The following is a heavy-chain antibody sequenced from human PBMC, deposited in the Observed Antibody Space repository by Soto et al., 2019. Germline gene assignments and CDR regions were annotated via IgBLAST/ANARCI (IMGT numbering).Heavy chain of an antibody. D-gene: IGHD2-21*02. V-gene: IGHV4-59*01. CDR1: GGSISSYY. Sequence: SETLSLTCTVSGGSISSYYWSWIRQPPGKGLEWIGYTYYSGSTNYNPSLKSRVTISVDTSKNQFSLKLSSVTAADTAVYYCARDNGLLIDYWGQGTLVTVSS. J-gene: IGHJ4*02. CDR2: TYYSGST. CDR3: ARDNGLLIDY.